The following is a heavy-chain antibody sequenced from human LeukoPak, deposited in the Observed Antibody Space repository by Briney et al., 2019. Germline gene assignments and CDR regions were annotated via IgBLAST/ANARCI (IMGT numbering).Heavy chain of an antibody. Sequence: PSETLSLTCTVSGGSISSGGYYWSWIRQHPGKGLEWIGYIYYSGSTYYNPSLKSRVTISVDTSKNQFSLKLSSVTAADTAVYYCARDTAGGGYDLGNAFDIWGQGTMVTVSS. V-gene: IGHV4-31*03. D-gene: IGHD5-12*01. J-gene: IGHJ3*02. CDR3: ARDTAGGGYDLGNAFDI. CDR1: GGSISSGGYY. CDR2: IYYSGST.